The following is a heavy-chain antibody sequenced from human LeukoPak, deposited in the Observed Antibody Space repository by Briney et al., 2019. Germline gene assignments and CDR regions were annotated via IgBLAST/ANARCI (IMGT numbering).Heavy chain of an antibody. J-gene: IGHJ4*02. CDR2: INPNSGAT. Sequence: ASVRVSCKASGYNFAGYYMHWVRQAPGQGLEWMGRINPNSGATRFAQKFQGRVTMTGDASITTAYMELSSLKSDDTAVYYCARADAYGDYPDYWGQGTLVTVSS. V-gene: IGHV1-2*06. D-gene: IGHD4-17*01. CDR3: ARADAYGDYPDY. CDR1: GYNFAGYY.